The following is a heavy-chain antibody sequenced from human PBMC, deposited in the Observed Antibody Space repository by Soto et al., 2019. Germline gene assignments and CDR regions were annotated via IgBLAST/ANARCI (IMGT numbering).Heavy chain of an antibody. CDR3: AREGNRYSSSFFPDY. CDR1: GFTFSSYG. Sequence: QVQLVESGGGVVQPGRSLRLSCAASGFTFSSYGMHWVRQAPGKGLVWVAVIWYDGSNKYYADSVKGRFTISRDNSKNTLYLQMNSLRAEDTAVYYCAREGNRYSSSFFPDYWGQGTLVTVSS. V-gene: IGHV3-33*01. CDR2: IWYDGSNK. J-gene: IGHJ4*02. D-gene: IGHD6-13*01.